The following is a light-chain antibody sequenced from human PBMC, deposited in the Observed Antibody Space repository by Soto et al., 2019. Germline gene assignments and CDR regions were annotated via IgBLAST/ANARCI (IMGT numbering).Light chain of an antibody. CDR3: SSYKSGSTPYV. V-gene: IGLV2-14*01. Sequence: QSALTQPASVSGSPGQSITLSCTGTSSDVGGYNYVSWYQQHPGKAPRLMIYDVSDRPSGVSNRFSGSKSGNTASLTISGLQTDDQADYYCSSYKSGSTPYVFGTGTKVTVL. CDR1: SSDVGGYNY. J-gene: IGLJ1*01. CDR2: DVS.